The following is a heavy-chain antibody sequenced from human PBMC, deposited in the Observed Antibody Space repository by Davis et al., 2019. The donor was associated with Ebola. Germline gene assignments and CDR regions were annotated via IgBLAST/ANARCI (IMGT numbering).Heavy chain of an antibody. J-gene: IGHJ4*02. D-gene: IGHD2-21*01. CDR3: AREQMHCGGDCHDY. Sequence: PGGSLRLSCAASGFTFSSYAIHWARQAPGKGLDWVAVISYDGNNEYYADSVRGRFTISRDNAKNSLYLQMNSLRAEDTAVYYCAREQMHCGGDCHDYWGQGTLVTVSS. CDR1: GFTFSSYA. CDR2: ISYDGNNE. V-gene: IGHV3-30-3*01.